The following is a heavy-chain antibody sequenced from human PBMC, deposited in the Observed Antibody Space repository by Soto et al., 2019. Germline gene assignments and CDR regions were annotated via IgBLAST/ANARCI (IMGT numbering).Heavy chain of an antibody. CDR2: IYSSGST. J-gene: IGHJ1*01. V-gene: IGHV3-66*01. CDR1: GITVSSNY. D-gene: IGHD6-13*01. CDR3: ARGTSSGSWYGFQH. Sequence: EVLLVESGGGLVQPGGALRLSCAASGITVSSNYMNWVRQAPGKGLEWVSIIYSSGSTYYADSVKGRFTFSRDNAKNTLYLQMDSLRAEDTAVYFWARGTSSGSWYGFQHWGQGTLVTVSS.